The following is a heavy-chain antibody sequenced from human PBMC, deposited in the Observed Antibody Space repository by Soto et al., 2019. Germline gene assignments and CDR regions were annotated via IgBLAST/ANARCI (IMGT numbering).Heavy chain of an antibody. CDR2: IKQDGSEK. J-gene: IGHJ5*02. V-gene: IGHV3-7*03. Sequence: PGGSLRLSCAASGFTFSSYWMSWVRQAPGKGLEWVANIKQDGSEKYYVDSVKGRFTISRDNAKNSLYLQMNSLRAEDTAVYYCARPGAPSAVAGTGSLGWFDPWGQGTLVTVSS. D-gene: IGHD6-19*01. CDR1: GFTFSSYW. CDR3: ARPGAPSAVAGTGSLGWFDP.